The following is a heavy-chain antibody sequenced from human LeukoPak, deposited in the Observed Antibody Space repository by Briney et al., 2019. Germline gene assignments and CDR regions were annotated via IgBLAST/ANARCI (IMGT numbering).Heavy chain of an antibody. CDR3: ARRFKDRSGSYHYDY. D-gene: IGHD3-10*01. Sequence: GASVKVSCKASGYTFTGYYMHWVRQAPGQGLEWMGWINPNSGGTNYAQKFQGRVTMTRDTSISTAYMELSRLRSDDTAVYYCARRFKDRSGSYHYDYWGQGTLVTVSS. CDR2: INPNSGGT. V-gene: IGHV1-2*02. CDR1: GYTFTGYY. J-gene: IGHJ4*02.